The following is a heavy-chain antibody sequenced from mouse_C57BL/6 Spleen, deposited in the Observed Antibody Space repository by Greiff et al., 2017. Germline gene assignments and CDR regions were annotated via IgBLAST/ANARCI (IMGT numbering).Heavy chain of an antibody. D-gene: IGHD1-1*01. CDR2: INPNYGTT. CDR1: GYSFTDYN. J-gene: IGHJ1*03. Sequence: LVESGPELVKPGASVKISCKASGYSFTDYNMNWVKQSNGKSLEWIGVINPNYGTTSYNQKFKGKATLTVDQSSSTAYMQLNSLTSEDSAVYYCAREGDYYGSSYWYFDVWGTGTTVTVSS. CDR3: AREGDYYGSSYWYFDV. V-gene: IGHV1-39*01.